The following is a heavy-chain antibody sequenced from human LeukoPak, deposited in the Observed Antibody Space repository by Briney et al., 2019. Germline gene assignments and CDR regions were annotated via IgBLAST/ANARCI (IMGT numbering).Heavy chain of an antibody. J-gene: IGHJ4*02. Sequence: GGSLRLSCAASGFTSSSYAMHWVRQAPGKGLEWVAVISYDGSNKYYADSVKGRFTISRDNSKNTLYLQMNSLRAEDTAVYYCARDPNSSSWYFDYWGQGTLVTVSS. CDR3: ARDPNSSSWYFDY. V-gene: IGHV3-30-3*01. CDR2: ISYDGSNK. CDR1: GFTSSSYA. D-gene: IGHD6-13*01.